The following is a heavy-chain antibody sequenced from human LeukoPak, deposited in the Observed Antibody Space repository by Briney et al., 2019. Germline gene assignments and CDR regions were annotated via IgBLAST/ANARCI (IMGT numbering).Heavy chain of an antibody. J-gene: IGHJ3*01. V-gene: IGHV4-39*01. CDR2: IYYSGST. Sequence: PSETLSLTCTVSGGSVSSGSLYWGWLRQPPGKGLEWIATIYYSGSTYYNPSLKSRVTISLDTSKNQFSLKLTSVTAADTAVYYCAYPAAPTFYDTSGSDTFDVWGLGTMVTVSS. CDR1: GGSVSSGSLY. CDR3: AYPAAPTFYDTSGSDTFDV. D-gene: IGHD3-22*01.